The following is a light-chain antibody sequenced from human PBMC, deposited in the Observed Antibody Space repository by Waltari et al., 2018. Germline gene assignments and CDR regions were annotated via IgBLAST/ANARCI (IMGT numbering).Light chain of an antibody. CDR2: EVS. Sequence: QSALTQPASVSGSPGPSITISCTGTSSDVGSYNLFPWYQQHPGRAPKLMIYEVSDRPSGVSNRFSGSKSGNTASLTISGLQAEDEADYYCCSYTGSPHVVFGGGTKLTVL. CDR3: CSYTGSPHVV. J-gene: IGLJ2*01. CDR1: SSDVGSYNL. V-gene: IGLV2-23*02.